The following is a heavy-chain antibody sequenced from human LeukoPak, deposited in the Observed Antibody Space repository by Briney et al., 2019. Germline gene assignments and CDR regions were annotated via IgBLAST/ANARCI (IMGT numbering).Heavy chain of an antibody. D-gene: IGHD3-16*02. Sequence: GGSLRLSCAASGFTFSSYAMSWVRQAPGKGLEWVSAISGSGGYTYYADSVKGRITISRDNSKNTLYLQMNSLRAEDTAVYYCAKYDVWGSHRYDFWGQGTLVTVSS. V-gene: IGHV3-23*01. J-gene: IGHJ4*02. CDR1: GFTFSSYA. CDR3: AKYDVWGSHRYDF. CDR2: ISGSGGYT.